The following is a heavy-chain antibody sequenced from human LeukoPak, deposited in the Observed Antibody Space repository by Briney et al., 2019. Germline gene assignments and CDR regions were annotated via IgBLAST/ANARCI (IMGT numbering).Heavy chain of an antibody. CDR1: GYAFTSYG. D-gene: IGHD6-13*01. CDR2: ISAYNGNT. CDR3: ARAGRGVAAAGIGY. Sequence: ASVKVSCKASGYAFTSYGISWVRQAPGQGLEWMGWISAYNGNTNYAQKLQGRVTMTTDTSTSTAYMELSSLRSEDTAVYYCARAGRGVAAAGIGYWGQGTLVTVSS. V-gene: IGHV1-18*01. J-gene: IGHJ4*02.